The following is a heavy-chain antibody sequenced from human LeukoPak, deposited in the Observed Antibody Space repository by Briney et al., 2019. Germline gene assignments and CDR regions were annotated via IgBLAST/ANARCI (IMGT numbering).Heavy chain of an antibody. D-gene: IGHD3-9*01. CDR1: GDSITSGIYY. CDR3: ARAGFDILTGSAEGFDP. Sequence: SETLSLTCSVSGDSITSGIYYWTWIRQHPGKGLEWIGYIYHTGSTYFNPSLQSRLTISLDTSKNQFSLKLTSVSAADTAIYYCARAGFDILTGSAEGFDPWGQGTLVTVSS. CDR2: IYHTGST. V-gene: IGHV4-31*03. J-gene: IGHJ5*02.